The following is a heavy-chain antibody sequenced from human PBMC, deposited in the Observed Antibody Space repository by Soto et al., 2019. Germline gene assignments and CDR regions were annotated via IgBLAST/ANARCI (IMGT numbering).Heavy chain of an antibody. CDR2: INHSGST. CDR1: GGSFSGYY. V-gene: IGHV4-34*01. Sequence: SETLSLTCAVYGGSFSGYYWSWIRQPPGKGLEWIGEINHSGSTNYNPSLKSRVTISVDTSKNQFSLKLSSVTAADTAVYYCARAYYDFWSGYYFDYWGQGTLVTVSS. CDR3: ARAYYDFWSGYYFDY. D-gene: IGHD3-3*01. J-gene: IGHJ4*02.